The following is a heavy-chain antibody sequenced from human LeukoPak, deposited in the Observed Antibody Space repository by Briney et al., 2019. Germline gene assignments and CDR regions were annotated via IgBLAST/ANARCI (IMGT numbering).Heavy chain of an antibody. J-gene: IGHJ4*02. D-gene: IGHD5-12*01. CDR2: INPNSGGT. CDR1: GYTFTGYY. CDR3: ARAITRSVRYYFDY. Sequence: EASVKVSCKASGYTFTGYYMHWVRQAPGQGLEWMGWINPNSGGTNYAQKFQGRVTMTRDTSISTAYMELSRLRSDDTAVYYCARAITRSVRYYFDYWGQGTLVTVSS. V-gene: IGHV1-2*02.